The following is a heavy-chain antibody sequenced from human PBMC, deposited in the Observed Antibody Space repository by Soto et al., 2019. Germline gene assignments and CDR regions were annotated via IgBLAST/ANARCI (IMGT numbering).Heavy chain of an antibody. D-gene: IGHD2-2*01. CDR1: GGTFSSYA. CDR2: NIPTFGTA. Sequence: QVQLVQSGAEVKKPGSSVKVSCKASGGTFSSYAISWVRQAPGQGLEWMGGNIPTFGTANYAEKVQGRVTITADETTSTAYMELSSLRSEDTAVYYCAREGVVPAASPYYYYGMDVWGQGTTVTVSS. V-gene: IGHV1-69*01. CDR3: AREGVVPAASPYYYYGMDV. J-gene: IGHJ6*02.